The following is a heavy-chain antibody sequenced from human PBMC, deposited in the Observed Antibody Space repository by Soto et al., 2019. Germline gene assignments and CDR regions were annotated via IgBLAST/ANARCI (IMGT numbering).Heavy chain of an antibody. CDR2: IRPDSGDT. V-gene: IGHV1-2*02. CDR3: ARAFTSYGVVSIHFEY. J-gene: IGHJ4*02. Sequence: GASVKVSCKTYRYSFVGHYIHWVRQAPVRGLDWMGWIRPDSGDTNYAHKFMGRVTMTRDTSINTAHMELKWLTSDDTAVYYCARAFTSYGVVSIHFEYWGQASLVTVSS. D-gene: IGHD3-3*01. CDR1: RYSFVGHY.